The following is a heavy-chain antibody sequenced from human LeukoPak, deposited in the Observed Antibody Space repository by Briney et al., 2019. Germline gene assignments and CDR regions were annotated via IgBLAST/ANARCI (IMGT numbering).Heavy chain of an antibody. CDR2: IYYSGST. V-gene: IGHV4-39*07. J-gene: IGHJ4*02. CDR3: ARGESSGDYFDY. D-gene: IGHD3-22*01. CDR1: GGSISSSSYY. Sequence: SETLSLTCTVSGGSISSSSYYWGWIRQPPGKGLEWIGSIYYSGSTYYNPSLKSRVTISVDTSKNQFSLKLSSVTAADTAVYYCARGESSGDYFDYWGQGTLVTVSS.